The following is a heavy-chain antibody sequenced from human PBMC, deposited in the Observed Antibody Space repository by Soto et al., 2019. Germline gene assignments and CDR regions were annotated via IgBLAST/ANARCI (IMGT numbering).Heavy chain of an antibody. CDR1: GGTFSSYA. D-gene: IGHD3-10*01. CDR2: IIPIFGTA. Sequence: GSSVKVSCKASGGTFSSYAISWVRQAPGQGLEWMGGIIPIFGTANYAQKFQGRVTITADESTSTAYMELSSLRSEDTAVYYCACLRVSLHYYYGMDVWGQGTTVTVSS. J-gene: IGHJ6*02. V-gene: IGHV1-69*13. CDR3: ACLRVSLHYYYGMDV.